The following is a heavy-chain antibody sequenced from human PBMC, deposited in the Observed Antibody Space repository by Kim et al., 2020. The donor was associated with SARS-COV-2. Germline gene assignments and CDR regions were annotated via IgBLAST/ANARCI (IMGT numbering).Heavy chain of an antibody. Sequence: SETLSLTCAVYGGSFSGYYWSWIRQPPGKGLEWIGEINHSGSTNYNPSLKSRVTISVDTSKNQFSLKLSSVTAADTAVYYCARGRDDYGDYVWYFDLWGRGTLVTVSS. D-gene: IGHD4-17*01. CDR2: INHSGST. CDR3: ARGRDDYGDYVWYFDL. V-gene: IGHV4-34*01. CDR1: GGSFSGYY. J-gene: IGHJ2*01.